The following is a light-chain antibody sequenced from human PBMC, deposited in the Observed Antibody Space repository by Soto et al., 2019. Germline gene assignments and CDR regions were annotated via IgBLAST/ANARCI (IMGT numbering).Light chain of an antibody. CDR1: QSVSSN. J-gene: IGKJ2*01. CDR2: GAS. V-gene: IGKV3-15*01. CDR3: QQYSNWPPYT. Sequence: EIVMTQSPATLSLSPGERATLSCRASQSVSSNLAWYQQKPGQAPRLLLYGASTRATGIPARFSCSGSGTEFTLTISSMESEDFAVYYCQQYSNWPPYTFGQGTKLEIK.